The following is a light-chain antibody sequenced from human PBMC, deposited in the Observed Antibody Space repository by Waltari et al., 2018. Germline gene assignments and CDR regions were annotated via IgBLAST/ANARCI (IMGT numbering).Light chain of an antibody. Sequence: IQFTQSPSSLSASVGHRVTITCRASQGISRYLAWYQQKPGKAPKLLIYAASTLQSGVPSRFSGSGSGTDFTLTISSLQPEDFATYYCQQLNSYPPFTFGPGTKVDIK. J-gene: IGKJ3*01. V-gene: IGKV1-9*01. CDR2: AAS. CDR1: QGISRY. CDR3: QQLNSYPPFT.